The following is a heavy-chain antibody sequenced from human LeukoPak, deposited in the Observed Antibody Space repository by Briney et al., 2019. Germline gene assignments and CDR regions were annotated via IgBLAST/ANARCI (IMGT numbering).Heavy chain of an antibody. CDR1: GFTFSSYS. J-gene: IGHJ4*02. CDR2: INQDGSEK. D-gene: IGHD3-9*01. V-gene: IGHV3-7*01. CDR3: AREMIYDILTGYIPAFDY. Sequence: PGGSLRLSCAASGFTFSSYSMSWVRQAPGKGLEWVANINQDGSEKFYVDSVKGRFTISRDNAKNSLYLQMNSLRAEDTTVYYRAREMIYDILTGYIPAFDYWGQGTLVTVSS.